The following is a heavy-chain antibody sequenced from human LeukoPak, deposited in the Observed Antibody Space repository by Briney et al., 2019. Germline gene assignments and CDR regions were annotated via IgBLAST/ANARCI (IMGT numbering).Heavy chain of an antibody. CDR3: ARGRRYSYGYFGY. D-gene: IGHD5-18*01. J-gene: IGHJ4*02. CDR2: INHSGST. Sequence: PSETLSLTCTVSGGSISGYYWSWIRQPPGKGLEWIGEINHSGSTNYNPSLKSRVTISVDTSKNQFSLKLSSVTAADTAVYYCARGRRYSYGYFGYWGQGTLVTVSS. CDR1: GGSISGYY. V-gene: IGHV4-34*01.